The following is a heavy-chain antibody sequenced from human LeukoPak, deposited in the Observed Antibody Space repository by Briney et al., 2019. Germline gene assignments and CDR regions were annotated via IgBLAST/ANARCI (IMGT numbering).Heavy chain of an antibody. CDR3: ARRGDCSGSSCNYDN. CDR2: IIPSGGST. CDR1: GYTFTSYY. V-gene: IGHV1-46*01. J-gene: IGHJ4*02. Sequence: GASVKVSCKASGYTFTSYYIHWVRQAPGQGLEWMGIIIPSGGSTSYAQRLQDRVTMTRDTSTSTVYMELNSLRSEDTAVYYCARRGDCSGSSCNYDNWGQGTLVTVSS. D-gene: IGHD2-15*01.